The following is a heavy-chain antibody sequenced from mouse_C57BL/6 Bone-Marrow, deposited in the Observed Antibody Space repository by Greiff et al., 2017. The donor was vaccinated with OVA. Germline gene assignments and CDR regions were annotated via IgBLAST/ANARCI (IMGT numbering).Heavy chain of an antibody. CDR2: IYPGDGDT. CDR1: GYAFSSSW. V-gene: IGHV1-82*01. D-gene: IGHD2-10*02. J-gene: IGHJ3*01. CDR3: ARGYGNYGWFAY. Sequence: VQLQQSGPELVKPGASVKISCKASGYAFSSSWMNWVKQRPGQGLEWIGRIYPGDGDTNYNGKFKGKATLTADKSSSTAYMQLSSLTSEDSAVYFCARGYGNYGWFAYWGQGTLVTVSA.